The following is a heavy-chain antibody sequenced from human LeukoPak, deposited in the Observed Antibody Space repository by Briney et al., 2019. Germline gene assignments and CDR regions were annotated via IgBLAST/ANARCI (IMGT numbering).Heavy chain of an antibody. J-gene: IGHJ3*02. CDR3: ARVSGYCSSTSCPPEFDI. V-gene: IGHV4-4*07. D-gene: IGHD2-2*01. CDR2: IYTSGST. Sequence: PSETLSLTCTVSGGSLSSYYWSWIRQPAGKGLEWIGRIYTSGSTNNNPSLKSRVTMSVDTSKNQFSLKLGSVTAADTAVYYCARVSGYCSSTSCPPEFDIWGQGTMVTVSS. CDR1: GGSLSSYY.